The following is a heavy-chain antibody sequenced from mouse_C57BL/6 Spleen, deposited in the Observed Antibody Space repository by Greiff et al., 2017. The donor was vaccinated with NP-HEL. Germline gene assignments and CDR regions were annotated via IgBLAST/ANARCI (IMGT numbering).Heavy chain of an antibody. D-gene: IGHD3-2*02. CDR3: ARSKDSSGYLAWFAY. CDR2: IYPGSGST. V-gene: IGHV1-55*01. CDR1: GYTFTSYW. J-gene: IGHJ3*01. Sequence: VQLQQPGAELVKPGASVKMSCKASGYTFTSYWITWVKQRPGQGLEWIGDIYPGSGSTNYNEKFKSKATLTVDTSSSTAYMQLSSLTSEDSAVYYCARSKDSSGYLAWFAYWGQGTLVTVSA.